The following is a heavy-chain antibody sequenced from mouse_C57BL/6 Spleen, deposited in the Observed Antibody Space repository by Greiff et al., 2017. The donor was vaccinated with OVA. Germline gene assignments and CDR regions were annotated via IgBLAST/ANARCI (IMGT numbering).Heavy chain of an antibody. CDR3: ARYGDYDEENYAMDY. J-gene: IGHJ4*01. V-gene: IGHV7-3*01. D-gene: IGHD2-4*01. CDR1: GFTFTDYY. Sequence: EVKLVESGGGLVQPGGSLSLSCAASGFTFTDYYMSWVRQPPGKALEWLGFIRNKANGYTTEYSASVKGRFTISRDNSQSILYLQMNALRAEDSATYYFARYGDYDEENYAMDYWGQGTSVTVSS. CDR2: IRNKANGYTT.